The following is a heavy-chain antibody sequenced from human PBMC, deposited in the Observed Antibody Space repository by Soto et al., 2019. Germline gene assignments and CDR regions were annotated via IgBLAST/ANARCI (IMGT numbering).Heavy chain of an antibody. J-gene: IGHJ5*02. Sequence: QVQLVQSGAEVKKPGASVKVSCRASGYTFTNFGVTWVRRAPGQGREWLGWISAYTDTPNYAQKFQGRVTMTIDTSTSTAYMDVRSLTSDDTAVYYCARVMPGVEDWFDPWGQGTLVTVSS. CDR1: GYTFTNFG. V-gene: IGHV1-18*01. D-gene: IGHD2-2*01. CDR2: ISAYTDTP. CDR3: ARVMPGVEDWFDP.